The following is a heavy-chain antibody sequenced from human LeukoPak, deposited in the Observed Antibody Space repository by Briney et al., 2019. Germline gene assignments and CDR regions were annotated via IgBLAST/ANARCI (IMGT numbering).Heavy chain of an antibody. V-gene: IGHV3-15*01. CDR1: GFTFSNAW. CDR2: IKSKSDGGTT. Sequence: GGSLRLSCAASGFTFSNAWMSWVRQAPGKGLEWVGRIKSKSDGGTTDYAAPVKGRFTISRDNSKNTLYLQMNSLRAEDTAVYYCARDGITIFGKLEWWGQGTLVTVSS. CDR3: ARDGITIFGKLEW. J-gene: IGHJ4*02. D-gene: IGHD3-3*01.